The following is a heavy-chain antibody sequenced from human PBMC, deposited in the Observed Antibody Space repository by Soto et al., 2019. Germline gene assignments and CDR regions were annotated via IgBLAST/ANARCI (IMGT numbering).Heavy chain of an antibody. CDR3: AREPYLPKARNDF. Sequence: SETLSLTCAVSGYSISSGYYWGWVRQPPGEGLEWIGCMSHSGRTYNNPSLKSRVTISRDTSKNQFSLLLTSVTAADTAVYFCAREPYLPKARNDFWGPGTLVTV. CDR1: GYSISSGYY. CDR2: MSHSGRT. J-gene: IGHJ4*02. V-gene: IGHV4-38-2*02.